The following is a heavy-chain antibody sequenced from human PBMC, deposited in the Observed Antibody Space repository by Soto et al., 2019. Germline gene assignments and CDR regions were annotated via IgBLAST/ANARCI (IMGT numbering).Heavy chain of an antibody. V-gene: IGHV4-39*01. Sequence: SETLSLTCTVSGGSISSSRCHWGWIRQPPGKGLEWIARIKYSGTTFYNPSLKSRVTLSVDTSKNQFSLKLSSVTAADTAVYYCARGPDIVVVPAATRQNWFDPWG. CDR3: ARGPDIVVVPAATRQNWFDP. J-gene: IGHJ5*02. CDR1: GGSISSSRCH. CDR2: IKYSGTT. D-gene: IGHD2-2*01.